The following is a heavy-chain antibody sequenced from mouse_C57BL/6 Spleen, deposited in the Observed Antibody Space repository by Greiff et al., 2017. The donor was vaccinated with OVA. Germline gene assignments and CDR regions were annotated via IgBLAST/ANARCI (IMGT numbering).Heavy chain of an antibody. CDR3: TRDRGGSGYWFAY. Sequence: EVKLVESGEGLVKPGGSLKLSCAASGFTFSSYALSWVRQTPEKRLEWVAYISSGGDYTYYADTVQGRFTISRDNARNTLYLQMSSLKSEDTAMYYWTRDRGGSGYWFAYWGQGTLVTVSA. CDR1: GFTFSSYA. J-gene: IGHJ3*01. CDR2: ISSGGDYT. D-gene: IGHD3-2*02. V-gene: IGHV5-9-1*02.